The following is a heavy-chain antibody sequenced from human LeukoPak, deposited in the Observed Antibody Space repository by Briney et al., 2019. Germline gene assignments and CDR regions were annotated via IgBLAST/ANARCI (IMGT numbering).Heavy chain of an antibody. CDR3: ARANVIGYCSSTSCYKKNWFDP. J-gene: IGHJ5*02. CDR1: GYTFTSYG. D-gene: IGHD2-2*02. V-gene: IGHV1-18*01. Sequence: ASVTVSCKASGYTFTSYGISWVRQAPGQGLEWMGWISAYNGNTNYAQKLQGRVTMTTDTSTSTAYMELRSLRSGDTAVYYCARANVIGYCSSTSCYKKNWFDPWGQGTLVTVSS. CDR2: ISAYNGNT.